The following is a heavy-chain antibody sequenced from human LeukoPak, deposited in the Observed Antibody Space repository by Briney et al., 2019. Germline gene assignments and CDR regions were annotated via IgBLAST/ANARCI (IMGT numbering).Heavy chain of an antibody. Sequence: GASVKVSCKASGGTFSSYAISWVRQAPGQGLEWMGGIIPIFGTANYAQKFQGRVTITADESTNTAYMELSSLRSEDTAVYYCARDCSSTSCYVLDAFDIWGQGTMVTVSS. V-gene: IGHV1-69*13. CDR2: IIPIFGTA. CDR3: ARDCSSTSCYVLDAFDI. J-gene: IGHJ3*02. D-gene: IGHD2-2*01. CDR1: GGTFSSYA.